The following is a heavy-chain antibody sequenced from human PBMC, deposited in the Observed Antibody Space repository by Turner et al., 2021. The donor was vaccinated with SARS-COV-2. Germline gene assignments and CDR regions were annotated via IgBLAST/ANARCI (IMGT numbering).Heavy chain of an antibody. CDR2: SYNGRST. J-gene: IGHJ6*02. CDR3: ARGGVRGGFHPAYTNGLDV. D-gene: IGHD3-10*01. V-gene: IGHV4-31*03. CDR1: GVSITSGDYS. Sequence: QVQLQESGPGLVKPSQTLSLTCNVSGVSITSGDYSWSWIRQPPGKGLEWIGYSYNGRSTYYNSSLQSRVSISVDTSKNQVSLTLTSVTAADTAVYFCARGGVRGGFHPAYTNGLDVWGRGTTVTVSS.